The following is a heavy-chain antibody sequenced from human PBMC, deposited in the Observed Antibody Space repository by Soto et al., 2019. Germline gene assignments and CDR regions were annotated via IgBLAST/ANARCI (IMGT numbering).Heavy chain of an antibody. CDR3: TTDPIGPGCSSSIDY. CDR2: IKSKTDGGTT. CDR1: GFTFSNAW. J-gene: IGHJ4*02. V-gene: IGHV3-15*01. D-gene: IGHD2-15*01. Sequence: GGSLRLSCAASGFTFSNAWMSWVRQAPGKGLEWVGRIKSKTDGGTTDNAAPVKGILTISRDDSKNTLYLQMHSVKTKDTAVSYCTTDPIGPGCSSSIDYWGQGTLVAVSS.